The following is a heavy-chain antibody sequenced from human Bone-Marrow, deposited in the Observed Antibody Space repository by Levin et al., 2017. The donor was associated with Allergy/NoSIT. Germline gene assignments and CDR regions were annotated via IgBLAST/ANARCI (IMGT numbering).Heavy chain of an antibody. J-gene: IGHJ4*02. CDR3: AEGRDGYNLFFY. Sequence: SQTLSLTCAVYGGSFSGSYWSWIRPPPGKGLEWIGEINHSGSTNYNPSLKSRVTISVDTSKNQFSLKLSSVTAADTAVYYCAEGRDGYNLFFYWGQGTLVTVSS. CDR2: INHSGST. V-gene: IGHV4-34*01. D-gene: IGHD5-24*01. CDR1: GGSFSGSY.